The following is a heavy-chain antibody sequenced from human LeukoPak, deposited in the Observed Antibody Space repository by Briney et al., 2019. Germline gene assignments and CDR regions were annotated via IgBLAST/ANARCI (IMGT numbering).Heavy chain of an antibody. D-gene: IGHD4-17*01. J-gene: IGHJ4*02. V-gene: IGHV3-21*01. CDR3: ARVPHYGDYVHYYFDY. CDR2: ISRSSIYI. Sequence: GGSLRLSCAASGFTFSSYSMNWVRQAPGKGLEWVSSISRSSIYIYYADSVMGRFPISRDNAKNSLYLQMNSLRAEDTAVYYCARVPHYGDYVHYYFDYWGQGTLVTVSS. CDR1: GFTFSSYS.